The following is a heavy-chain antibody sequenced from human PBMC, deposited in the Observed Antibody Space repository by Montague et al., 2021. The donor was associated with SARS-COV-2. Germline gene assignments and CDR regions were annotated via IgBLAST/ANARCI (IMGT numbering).Heavy chain of an antibody. D-gene: IGHD1-7*01. V-gene: IGHV2-70*11. CDR3: ARETGTTVSLDY. J-gene: IGHJ4*02. Sequence: PALVKPTQTLTLTCTFSGFSLSTSGMCVSWIRQPPGKALEWLARXDWDDDKYYSTSLETRLTISKDTSKNQVVLTMTNMDPVDTATYYCARETGTTVSLDYWGQGTLVTVSS. CDR2: XDWDDDK. CDR1: GFSLSTSGMC.